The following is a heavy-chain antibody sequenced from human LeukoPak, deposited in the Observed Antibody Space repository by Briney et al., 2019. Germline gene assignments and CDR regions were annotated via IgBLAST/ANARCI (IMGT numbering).Heavy chain of an antibody. CDR2: ISWNSGSI. CDR3: ASSAVAGLFDY. D-gene: IGHD6-19*01. CDR1: GFTFDDYA. J-gene: IGHJ4*02. Sequence: PGGSLRLSCAASGFTFDDYAMHWVRQAPGKGLEWVSGISWNSGSIGYADSVKGRFTISRDNAKNSLYLQMNSLRAEDTALYYCASSAVAGLFDYWGQGTLVTVSS. V-gene: IGHV3-9*01.